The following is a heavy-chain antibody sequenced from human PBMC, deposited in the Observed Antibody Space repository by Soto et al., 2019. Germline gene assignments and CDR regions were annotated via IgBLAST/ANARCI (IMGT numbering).Heavy chain of an antibody. Sequence: QLQLQESGPGLVKPSETLSLTCTVSGGSISSSSYYWGWIRQPPGKGLEWIGSIYYSGSTYFNPSLKSRVTISVDTSKNQFSLKLSSVTAADTAVYYCARLGSLKTWIQLWYFDYWGQGTLVTVSS. V-gene: IGHV4-39*01. CDR1: GGSISSSSYY. CDR2: IYYSGST. CDR3: ARLGSLKTWIQLWYFDY. D-gene: IGHD5-18*01. J-gene: IGHJ4*02.